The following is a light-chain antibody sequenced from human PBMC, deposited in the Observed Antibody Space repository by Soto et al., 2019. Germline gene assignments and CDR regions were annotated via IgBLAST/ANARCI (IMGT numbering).Light chain of an antibody. CDR3: QQCNNWPRAT. J-gene: IGKJ4*01. Sequence: EILRTQSPATLSLSAGERATLPCRASQSISSNLAWYQKKPGQAPRLLMFRTSSRATGFPARFSGSGSGTEFNLTISSLQSEDFGVYYCQQCNNWPRATFGGGTKVDIK. CDR2: RTS. CDR1: QSISSN. V-gene: IGKV3-15*01.